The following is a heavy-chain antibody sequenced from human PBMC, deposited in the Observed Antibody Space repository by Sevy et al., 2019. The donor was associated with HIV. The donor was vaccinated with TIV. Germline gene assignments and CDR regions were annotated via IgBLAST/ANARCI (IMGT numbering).Heavy chain of an antibody. J-gene: IGHJ6*02. CDR3: TTVGGEMIVVEKNYYYYYGMDV. CDR1: GFTFSNAW. V-gene: IGHV3-15*01. Sequence: GESLKISCAASGFTFSNAWMSWVRQAPGKGLEWVGRIKSKTDGGTTEYAAPVKGRFTISRDDSKNTLYLQMNSLKTEDTAVYYCTTVGGEMIVVEKNYYYYYGMDVWGQGTTVTVSS. D-gene: IGHD3-22*01. CDR2: IKSKTDGGTT.